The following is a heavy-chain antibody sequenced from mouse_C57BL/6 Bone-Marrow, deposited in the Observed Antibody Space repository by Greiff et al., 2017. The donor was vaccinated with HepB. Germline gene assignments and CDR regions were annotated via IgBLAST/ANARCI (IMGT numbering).Heavy chain of an antibody. J-gene: IGHJ4*01. CDR3: GSTFITTNYAMDY. CDR1: GYAFSSSW. Sequence: QVQLKESGPELVKPGASVKISCKASGYAFSSSWMNWVKQRPGKGLEWIGRIYPGDGDTNYNGKFKGKATLTADKSSSTAYMQLSSLTSEDSAVYFCGSTFITTNYAMDYWGQGTSVTVSS. D-gene: IGHD1-1*01. V-gene: IGHV1-82*01. CDR2: IYPGDGDT.